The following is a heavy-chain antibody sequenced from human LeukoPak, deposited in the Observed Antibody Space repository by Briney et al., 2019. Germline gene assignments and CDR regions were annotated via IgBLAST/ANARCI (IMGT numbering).Heavy chain of an antibody. V-gene: IGHV3-23*01. Sequence: GGSLRLSCAASKFTFSSYGMSWVRRAPGKGLEWVSAISNSGGSTYYADSVKGRFTISRDNSKNTLYLQMNSLRAEDTAVYYCAKGMGGFDYWGQGTLVTVSS. CDR3: AKGMGGFDY. J-gene: IGHJ4*02. CDR1: KFTFSSYG. D-gene: IGHD1-26*01. CDR2: ISNSGGST.